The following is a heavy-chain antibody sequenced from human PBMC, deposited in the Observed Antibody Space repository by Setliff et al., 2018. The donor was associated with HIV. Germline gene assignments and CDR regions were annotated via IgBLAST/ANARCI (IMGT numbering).Heavy chain of an antibody. CDR1: GFTFSNNW. Sequence: GGSLRLSCVASGFTFSNNWMAWVRLAPGKGLEWVANIKQDGSVKNYVDSVRGRFTISRDNAENSLFLQMTGLRPEDTAMYYCARDRWFSNNWYSDYWGQGTLVTVSS. CDR3: ARDRWFSNNWYSDY. V-gene: IGHV3-7*05. D-gene: IGHD6-13*01. CDR2: IKQDGSVK. J-gene: IGHJ4*02.